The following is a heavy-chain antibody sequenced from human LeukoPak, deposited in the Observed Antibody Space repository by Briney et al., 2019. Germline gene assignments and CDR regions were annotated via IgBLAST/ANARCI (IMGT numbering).Heavy chain of an antibody. CDR2: INHSGST. V-gene: IGHV4-34*01. CDR3: ARGSQSLGYCSGGSCRAKIFDY. Sequence: PSETLSLTCAVSGASITIYYWSWIRQPPGKGLEWIGEINHSGSTNYNPSLKSRVTISVDTSKNQFSLKLSSVTAADTAVYYCARGSQSLGYCSGGSCRAKIFDYWGQGTLVTVSS. D-gene: IGHD2-15*01. CDR1: GASITIYY. J-gene: IGHJ4*02.